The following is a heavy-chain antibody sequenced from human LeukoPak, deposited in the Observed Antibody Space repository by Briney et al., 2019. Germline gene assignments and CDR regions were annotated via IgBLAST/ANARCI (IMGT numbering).Heavy chain of an antibody. CDR1: GGTFSSYT. CDR3: ARAGQDAWELLCDY. V-gene: IGHV1-69*02. J-gene: IGHJ4*02. Sequence: SVKVSCKASGGTFSSYTISWVRQAPGQGLEWMGRIIPILGIANYAQKFQGRVTITADKSTSTAYMELSSLRSEDTAVYYCARAGQDAWELLCDYWGQGTLVTVSS. D-gene: IGHD1-26*01. CDR2: IIPILGIA.